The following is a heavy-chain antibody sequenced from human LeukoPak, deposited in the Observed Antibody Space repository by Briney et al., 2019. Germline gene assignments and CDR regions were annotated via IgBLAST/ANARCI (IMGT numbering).Heavy chain of an antibody. Sequence: ASVKVSCKASGYTFTSYGISWVRQAPGQGLEWMGWISAYNGNTNYAQKLQGRVTMTTDTSTSTAYMELRSLRSDDTAICYCARNSSGYYADYWGQGTLVTVSS. CDR3: ARNSSGYYADY. D-gene: IGHD3-22*01. V-gene: IGHV1-18*01. CDR1: GYTFTSYG. CDR2: ISAYNGNT. J-gene: IGHJ4*02.